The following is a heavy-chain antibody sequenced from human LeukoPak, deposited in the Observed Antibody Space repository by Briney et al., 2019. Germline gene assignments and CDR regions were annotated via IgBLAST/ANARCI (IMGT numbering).Heavy chain of an antibody. CDR2: IKSKVDGGTT. CDR3: VAGGYFCDY. Sequence: GGSLRLSWAPSGFIFSYACVKWLRQAPGKGLEWVGRIKSKVDGGTTDYAAPVKGIFTISRDDSKNPVYVQMNSLQTGGTAVYSCVAGGYFCDYCGQGTLVTVSS. J-gene: IGHJ4*02. V-gene: IGHV3-15*01. D-gene: IGHD3-16*01. CDR1: GFIFSYAC.